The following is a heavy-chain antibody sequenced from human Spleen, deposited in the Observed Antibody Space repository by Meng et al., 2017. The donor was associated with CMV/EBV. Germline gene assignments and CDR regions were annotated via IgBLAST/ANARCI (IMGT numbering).Heavy chain of an antibody. J-gene: IGHJ5*02. D-gene: IGHD3-10*01. CDR1: GYGWTELG. CDR3: AGSDQLLYRP. CDR2: MGANRGTA. V-gene: IGHV1-8*03. Sequence: WETSGYGWTELGSIWVRETSGKGLEWQRRMGANRGTAKNAKKDQGRVTITRNISIRTVYMELRTLRSEDTAVYYCAGSDQLLYRPWGQGTLVTVSS.